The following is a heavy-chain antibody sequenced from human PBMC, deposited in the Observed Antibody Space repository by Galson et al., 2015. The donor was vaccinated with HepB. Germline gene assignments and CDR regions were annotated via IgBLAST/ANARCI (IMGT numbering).Heavy chain of an antibody. V-gene: IGHV3-48*03. Sequence: SLRLSCAASGFTFSSYEMHWVRQAPGKGLEWISHISSSGRTIYYADSVKGRFTISRDNANNLLYLQMNRLRVEDTAVYYCARERWGGGAYHYGMDVWGQGTTVTVSS. D-gene: IGHD3-16*01. J-gene: IGHJ6*02. CDR2: ISSSGRTI. CDR3: ARERWGGGAYHYGMDV. CDR1: GFTFSSYE.